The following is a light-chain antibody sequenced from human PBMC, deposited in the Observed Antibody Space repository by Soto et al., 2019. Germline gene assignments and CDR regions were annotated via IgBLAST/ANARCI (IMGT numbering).Light chain of an antibody. J-gene: IGLJ2*01. CDR1: ISDVGACNY. CDR3: SSCTGSSTLV. Sequence: QSALTQPASVSGAPGRSITISCTGSISDVGACNYVSWYQQHPGKAHKLIIFEVYNRPSEVYNRFSGSKSANTASLTISGLQAEDEADYYCSSCTGSSTLVFGGWTKRTVL. V-gene: IGLV2-14*03. CDR2: EVY.